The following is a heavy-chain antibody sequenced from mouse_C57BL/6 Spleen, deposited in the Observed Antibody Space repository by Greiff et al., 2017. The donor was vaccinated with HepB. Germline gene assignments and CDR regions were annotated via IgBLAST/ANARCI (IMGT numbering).Heavy chain of an antibody. V-gene: IGHV5-16*01. J-gene: IGHJ1*03. CDR3: ARERAYYGSSLHGYFDV. Sequence: EVQRVESEGGLVQPGSSMKLSCTASGFTFSDYYMAWVRQVPEKGLEWVANINYDGSSTYYLDSLKSRFIISRDNAKNILYLQMSSLKSEDTATYYCARERAYYGSSLHGYFDVWGTGTTVTVSS. CDR1: GFTFSDYY. D-gene: IGHD1-1*01. CDR2: INYDGSST.